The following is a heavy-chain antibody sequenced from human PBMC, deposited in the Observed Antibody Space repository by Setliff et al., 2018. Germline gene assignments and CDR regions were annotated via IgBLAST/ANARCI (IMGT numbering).Heavy chain of an antibody. J-gene: IGHJ2*01. CDR2: IYYSGST. V-gene: IGHV4-39*01. CDR1: GDSISSGYYY. CDR3: ARRRSSAFYWYFDL. Sequence: SETLSLTCTVSGDSISSGYYYWDWIRQPPGKGLEWIGSIYYSGSTYYNPSLKSRVTIFVDTSKNQFSLSLHSVTAADTAVYYCARRRSSAFYWYFDLWG. D-gene: IGHD6-25*01.